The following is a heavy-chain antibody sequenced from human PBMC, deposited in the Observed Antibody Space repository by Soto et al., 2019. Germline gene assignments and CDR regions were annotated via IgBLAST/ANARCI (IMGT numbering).Heavy chain of an antibody. CDR1: GGSFSGYY. J-gene: IGHJ4*02. V-gene: IGHV4-34*01. Sequence: SETLSLTCAVSGGSFSGYYWTWIRQPPGKGLEWIGEINHSGSTNYNPSLQSRVTISIDTSKNQFSLNVSSVTAADTAVYYCARGPRKMIYWGQGTLVTVSS. CDR3: ARGPRKMIY. D-gene: IGHD3-16*01. CDR2: INHSGST.